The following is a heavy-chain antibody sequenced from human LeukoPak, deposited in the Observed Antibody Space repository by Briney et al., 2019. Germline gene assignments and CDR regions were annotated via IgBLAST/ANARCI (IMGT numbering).Heavy chain of an antibody. CDR2: INSDGSST. J-gene: IGHJ6*02. Sequence: PGGSLRLSCVASGFTFGTYSMKWVRQAPGKGLVWVSRINSDGSSTSYADSVKGRFTISTDNAKNTLYLQMNSLRAEDTAVYYCTRARGWPATYYGMDVWGQGTTVTVSS. V-gene: IGHV3-74*01. D-gene: IGHD6-25*01. CDR1: GFTFGTYS. CDR3: TRARGWPATYYGMDV.